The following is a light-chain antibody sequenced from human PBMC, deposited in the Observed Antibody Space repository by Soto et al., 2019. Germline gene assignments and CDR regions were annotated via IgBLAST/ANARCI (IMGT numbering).Light chain of an antibody. Sequence: QSVLTQPPSASGTPGRRVTSSCSGSNSNIGTNTVTWYQQLPGTAPKLLIYANDQRPSGVPDRFSGSKSGTSASLAISGLQSGDEAHYFCAAWDASRSGPVFGGGTKLTVL. J-gene: IGLJ3*02. CDR1: NSNIGTNT. CDR3: AAWDASRSGPV. V-gene: IGLV1-44*01. CDR2: AND.